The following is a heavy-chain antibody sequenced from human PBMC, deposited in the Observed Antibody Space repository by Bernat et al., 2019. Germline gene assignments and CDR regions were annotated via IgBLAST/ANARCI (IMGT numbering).Heavy chain of an antibody. Sequence: EVLLLESGGGLVQPGGSLRLSCAASGFTFSNYAMSWVRQAPGKGLEWVSAIGGSDGNTYYADSVKGRLTISRDNSKNILYLQMNSLRAEDTAVYSCSRPGGSYVFRGFDSWGQGTLVTVSS. V-gene: IGHV3-23*01. D-gene: IGHD1-26*01. CDR1: GFTFSNYA. CDR2: IGGSDGNT. CDR3: SRPGGSYVFRGFDS. J-gene: IGHJ4*02.